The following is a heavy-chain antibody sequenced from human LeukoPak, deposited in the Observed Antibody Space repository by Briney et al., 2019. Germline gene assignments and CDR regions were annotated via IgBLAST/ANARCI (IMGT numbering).Heavy chain of an antibody. D-gene: IGHD3-10*01. CDR2: TSSDLNVK. CDR1: GFTFRNYV. CDR3: AREGYYGSGSPPSLYFDY. Sequence: GGSLRLSCAASGFTFRNYVIHWVRQAPGKGLEWVAVTSSDLNVKLYADSVKGRFTIPRDNSRSTLYLQMNSLRPEDTAIYYCAREGYYGSGSPPSLYFDYWGQGTLVTVSS. V-gene: IGHV3-30-3*01. J-gene: IGHJ4*02.